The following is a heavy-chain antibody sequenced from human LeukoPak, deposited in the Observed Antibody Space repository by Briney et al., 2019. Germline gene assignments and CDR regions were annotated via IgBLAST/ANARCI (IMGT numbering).Heavy chain of an antibody. V-gene: IGHV3-74*01. J-gene: IGHJ4*02. CDR1: GFFFSGSW. CDR3: VRGGEGSPYFPY. Sequence: GGSLRLSCVASGFFFSGSWMHWVRQVPGKGLVWVSHINAYGTATNYADSVKGRFTTSRENAKNTLYLQLNSLTAEDTAVYYCVRGGEGSPYFPYWGQGILVTVSS. D-gene: IGHD2-15*01. CDR2: INAYGTAT.